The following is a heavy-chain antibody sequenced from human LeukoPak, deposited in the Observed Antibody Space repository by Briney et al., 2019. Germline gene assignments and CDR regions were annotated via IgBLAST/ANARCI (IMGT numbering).Heavy chain of an antibody. D-gene: IGHD2-2*01. CDR1: GYTFSGYY. V-gene: IGHV1-2*02. Sequence: GASVKVSCKASGYTFSGYYMHWVRQAPGQGHEWMGWISPKSGDTNYAQNCQGRVTMTRDTSISTAYMELSRLTSDDTAVYYCARGRDKTTSPAIDYWGQGTLVTVSS. J-gene: IGHJ4*02. CDR2: ISPKSGDT. CDR3: ARGRDKTTSPAIDY.